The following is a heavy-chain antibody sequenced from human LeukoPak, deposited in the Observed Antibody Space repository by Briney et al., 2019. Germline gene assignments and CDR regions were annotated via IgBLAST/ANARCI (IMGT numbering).Heavy chain of an antibody. Sequence: ASVKVSCRASGYTFTRYDINWVRQATGQGLEWMGWMSRNSGNTGYAQKFQGRVTMTRTTSISTAYMELSSLRSEDTAVYYCASFQKQVWGQGTLVTVSS. J-gene: IGHJ4*02. CDR3: ASFQKQV. CDR2: MSRNSGNT. V-gene: IGHV1-8*01. CDR1: GYTFTRYD.